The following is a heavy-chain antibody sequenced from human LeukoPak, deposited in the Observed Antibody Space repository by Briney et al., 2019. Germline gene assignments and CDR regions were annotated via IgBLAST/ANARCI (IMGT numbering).Heavy chain of an antibody. CDR1: GFTFSSYG. J-gene: IGHJ4*02. V-gene: IGHV3-30*03. D-gene: IGHD4-17*01. Sequence: GGSLRLSCAASGFTFSSYGMHWARQAPGKGLEWVAVVANDGRDKHRADSVKGRFTISRDNAKNSLYLQMNSLRAEDTAVYYCARGSRTVTTGPDYWGQGTLVTVSS. CDR2: VANDGRDK. CDR3: ARGSRTVTTGPDY.